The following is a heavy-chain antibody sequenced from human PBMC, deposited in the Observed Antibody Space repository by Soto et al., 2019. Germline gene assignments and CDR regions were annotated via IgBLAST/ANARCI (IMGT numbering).Heavy chain of an antibody. CDR2: INPSGGST. Sequence: ASVKVSCKASGYTFTSYYMHWVRQAPGQGLEWMGIINPSGGSTSYAQKFQGRVTMTRDTSTSTVYMELSSLRSEDTAVYYCARERGKVVVAYYYYMDVWGKGTTVTVSS. D-gene: IGHD2-15*01. CDR1: GYTFTSYY. V-gene: IGHV1-46*03. CDR3: ARERGKVVVAYYYYMDV. J-gene: IGHJ6*03.